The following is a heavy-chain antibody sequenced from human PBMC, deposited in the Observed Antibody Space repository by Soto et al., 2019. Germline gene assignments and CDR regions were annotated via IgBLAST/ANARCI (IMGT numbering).Heavy chain of an antibody. V-gene: IGHV3-23*01. Sequence: GGSLRLSCAASGFTFSSYAMSWVRQAPGKGLEWVSAISGSGGSTYYADSVKGRFTISRDNSKNTLYLQMNSLRAEDTATYYCARRVSSLDAFDIWGQGTMVTVSS. CDR2: ISGSGGST. J-gene: IGHJ3*02. D-gene: IGHD3-10*01. CDR3: ARRVSSLDAFDI. CDR1: GFTFSSYA.